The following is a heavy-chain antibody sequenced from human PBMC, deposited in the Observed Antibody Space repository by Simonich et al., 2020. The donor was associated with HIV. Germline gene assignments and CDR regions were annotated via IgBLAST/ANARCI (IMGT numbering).Heavy chain of an antibody. V-gene: IGHV4-34*01. D-gene: IGHD3-10*01. Sequence: QVQQQQWGAGLLKPSETLSLTCAVYGGPSSYYCSWVRQPPGKGLEWIGEVNHSGSTKSNPSRRSRVSISVGTSKNQFSLKLSSVTAADTAVYYCARAGLTMVRGVPGAFDIWGQGTMVTVSS. J-gene: IGHJ3*02. CDR3: ARAGLTMVRGVPGAFDI. CDR2: VNHSGST. CDR1: GGPSSYY.